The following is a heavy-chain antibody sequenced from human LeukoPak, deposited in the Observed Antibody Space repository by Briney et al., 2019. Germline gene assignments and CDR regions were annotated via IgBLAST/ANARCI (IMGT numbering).Heavy chain of an antibody. V-gene: IGHV1-69*01. D-gene: IGHD3-10*01. Sequence: SVKVSCKSSGESFSSYQITWVRQAPGQGLEWMGGFIPVFERSTYAQKFQGRVTMTADESTNTASMELSSLTSEDTAVYYCARDSRTYYYGSGSYYKVGRLDFWGQGTLVTVSS. CDR2: FIPVFERS. J-gene: IGHJ4*02. CDR3: ARDSRTYYYGSGSYYKVGRLDF. CDR1: GESFSSYQ.